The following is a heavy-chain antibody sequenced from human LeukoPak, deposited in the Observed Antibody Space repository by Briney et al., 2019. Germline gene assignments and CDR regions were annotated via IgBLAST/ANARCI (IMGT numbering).Heavy chain of an antibody. V-gene: IGHV4-30-2*01. D-gene: IGHD5-24*01. Sequence: SETLSLTCTVSGGSISSGGYYWSWIRQPPGKGLEWIGYIYHSGSTYYNPSLKSRVTISVDRSKNQFSLKLSSVTAADTAVYYCARDGYNTPGYWGQGTLVTVSS. J-gene: IGHJ4*02. CDR1: GGSISSGGYY. CDR2: IYHSGST. CDR3: ARDGYNTPGY.